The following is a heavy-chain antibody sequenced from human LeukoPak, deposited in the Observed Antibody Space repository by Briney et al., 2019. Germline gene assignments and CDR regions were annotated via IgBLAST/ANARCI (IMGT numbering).Heavy chain of an antibody. V-gene: IGHV3-30*18. J-gene: IGHJ6*02. Sequence: GGSLRVSCAASGFTFSSYGMHWVRQAPGKGLEWVAVISYDGSNKYYADSVKGRFTISRDNSKNTLYLQMNSLRAEDTAVYYCAKSFYGGGTYGMDVWGQGTTVTVSS. CDR3: AKSFYGGGTYGMDV. D-gene: IGHD4-23*01. CDR1: GFTFSSYG. CDR2: ISYDGSNK.